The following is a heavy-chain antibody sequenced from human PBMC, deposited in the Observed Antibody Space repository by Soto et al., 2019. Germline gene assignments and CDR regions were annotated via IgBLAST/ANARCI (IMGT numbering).Heavy chain of an antibody. CDR1: GYIFTNHY. J-gene: IGHJ4*02. Sequence: QVQLVQSGAEVKKPGASVKVSCKASGYIFTNHYIHWVRQAPGQGLEWMGIINPSGGSTNYLQKFQGRVTMTRDTSTSTVYMELSSLRSEDTAVYFCARADYYDSSGFYYDYWGQGTLITVSS. V-gene: IGHV1-46*01. CDR3: ARADYYDSSGFYYDY. D-gene: IGHD3-22*01. CDR2: INPSGGST.